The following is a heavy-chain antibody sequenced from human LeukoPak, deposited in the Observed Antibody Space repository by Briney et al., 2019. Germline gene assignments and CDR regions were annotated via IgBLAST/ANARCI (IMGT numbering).Heavy chain of an antibody. Sequence: SETPSLTCTVSGGSISSYYWSWIRQPAGKGLEWIGRIYTSGSTNYNPSLKSRVTISVDTSKNQFSLKLSSVTAADTAVYYCARGGYYGSGNDFRFDPWGQGTLVTVSS. J-gene: IGHJ5*02. CDR2: IYTSGST. CDR3: ARGGYYGSGNDFRFDP. CDR1: GGSISSYY. V-gene: IGHV4-4*07. D-gene: IGHD3-10*01.